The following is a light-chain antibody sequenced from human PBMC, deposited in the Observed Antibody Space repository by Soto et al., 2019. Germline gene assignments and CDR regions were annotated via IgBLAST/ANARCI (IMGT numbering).Light chain of an antibody. CDR2: GNI. V-gene: IGLV1-40*01. J-gene: IGLJ1*01. CDR3: QSYDSSLSADYV. CDR1: SSNIGAGYD. Sequence: QLVLTQPPSVSGAPGQRVTISCTGSSSNIGAGYDVHWYQQLPGTAPKLLIYGNINRPSGVPDRFSGSKSGTSASLAITGLQAEDEADYSCQSYDSSLSADYVFGTGTKVTVL.